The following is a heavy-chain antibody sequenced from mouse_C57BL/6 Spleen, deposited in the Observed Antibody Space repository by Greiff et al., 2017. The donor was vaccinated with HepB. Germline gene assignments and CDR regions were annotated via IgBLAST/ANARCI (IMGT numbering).Heavy chain of an antibody. D-gene: IGHD2-10*02. V-gene: IGHV1-82*01. CDR3: ARGYGNG. J-gene: IGHJ2*01. Sequence: VKLQESGPELVKPGASVKISCKASGYAFSSSWMNWVKQRPGKGLEWIGRIYPGDGDTNYNGKFKGKATLTADKSSSTAYMQLSSLTSEDSAVYFCARGYGNGWGQGTTLTVSS. CDR1: GYAFSSSW. CDR2: IYPGDGDT.